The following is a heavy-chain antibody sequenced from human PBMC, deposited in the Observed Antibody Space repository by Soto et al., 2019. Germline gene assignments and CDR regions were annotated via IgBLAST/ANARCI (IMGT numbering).Heavy chain of an antibody. CDR1: GFTFSSYG. CDR3: AKDLGGGLEPPYELGFDY. V-gene: IGHV3-30*18. J-gene: IGHJ4*02. Sequence: GGSLRLSCAASGFTFSSYGMHWVRQAPGKGLEWVAVISYDGSNKYYADSVKGRFTISRDNSKNTLYLQMNSLRAEDTAVYYCAKDLGGGLEPPYELGFDYWGQGTLVTVSS. D-gene: IGHD1-1*01. CDR2: ISYDGSNK.